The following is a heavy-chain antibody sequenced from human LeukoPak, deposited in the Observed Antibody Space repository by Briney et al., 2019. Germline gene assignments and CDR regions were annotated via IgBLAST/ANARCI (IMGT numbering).Heavy chain of an antibody. CDR3: ANLPGRAADY. V-gene: IGHV3-23*01. CDR2: ISDSGGST. Sequence: QPGGSLRLSCAASGFTFSSYVMSWVRQAPGKGLEWVSGISDSGGSTYYADSVKGRFTISGDNSKNTLYLQMNSLRAEDTAVYYCANLPGRAADYGAQGPLVTVSS. J-gene: IGHJ4*02. CDR1: GFTFSSYV.